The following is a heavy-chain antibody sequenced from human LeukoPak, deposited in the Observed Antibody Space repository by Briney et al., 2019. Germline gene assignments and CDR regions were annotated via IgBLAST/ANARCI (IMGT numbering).Heavy chain of an antibody. J-gene: IGHJ4*02. CDR1: GFTFDDYA. V-gene: IGHV3-9*01. D-gene: IGHD5-12*01. CDR2: ISWNSGSI. CDR3: AKDRGVATERGPFDY. Sequence: GRSLRLSCAASGFTFDDYAMHWVRQAPGKGLEWVSGISWNSGSIGYADSVKGRFTISRDNAKNSLYLQMNSLRAEDTALYYCAKDRGVATERGPFDYWGQGTLVTVSS.